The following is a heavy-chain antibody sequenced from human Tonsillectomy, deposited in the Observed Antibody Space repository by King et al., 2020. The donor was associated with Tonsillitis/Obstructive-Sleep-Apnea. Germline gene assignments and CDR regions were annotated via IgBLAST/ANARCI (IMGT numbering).Heavy chain of an antibody. CDR1: VGSISSGGYY. J-gene: IGHJ4*02. CDR3: ARGDDYDNYLDC. CDR2: IYYSGTT. V-gene: IGHV4-31*03. Sequence: VQLQESGPGLVKPSHTLSLTCTVSVGSISSGGYYWRWIRQHPGKGLEWIGYIYYSGTTYDNPSLKNRVTMSVDTSKNQFSLKLSSVTAADTAVYYCARGDDYDNYLDCWGQGTLVTVSS. D-gene: IGHD4-17*01.